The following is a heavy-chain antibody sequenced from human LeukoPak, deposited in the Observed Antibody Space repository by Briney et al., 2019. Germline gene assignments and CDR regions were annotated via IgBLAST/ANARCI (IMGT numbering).Heavy chain of an antibody. V-gene: IGHV4-34*01. Sequence: TSETLSLTCAVYGGSFSGYYWSWIRQPPGKGLEWIGEINHSGSTNYNPSLKSRVTISVDTSKNQFSLKLSSVTAADTAVYYCARGEPLNTAMVYSDYWGQGTLVTVSS. J-gene: IGHJ4*02. CDR3: ARGEPLNTAMVYSDY. CDR2: INHSGST. D-gene: IGHD5-18*01. CDR1: GGSFSGYY.